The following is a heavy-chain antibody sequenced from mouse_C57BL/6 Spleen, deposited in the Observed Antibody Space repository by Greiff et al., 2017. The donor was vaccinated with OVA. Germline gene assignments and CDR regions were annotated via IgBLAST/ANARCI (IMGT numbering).Heavy chain of an antibody. V-gene: IGHV14-4*01. CDR1: GFNIKDDY. D-gene: IGHD2-4*01. J-gene: IGHJ4*01. CDR2: IDPENGDA. CDR3: TTRDYEYYAMDY. Sequence: VQLQQSGAELVRPGASVKLSCTASGFNIKDDYMHWVKQRPEQGLEWIGWIDPENGDAEYASKFQGKATITADTSSNTAYLQLSSLTSEDTAVYYCTTRDYEYYAMDYWGQGTSVTVSS.